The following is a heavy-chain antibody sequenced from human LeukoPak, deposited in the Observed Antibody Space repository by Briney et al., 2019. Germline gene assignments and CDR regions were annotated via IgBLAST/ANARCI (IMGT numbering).Heavy chain of an antibody. V-gene: IGHV1-46*01. D-gene: IGHD3-22*01. Sequence: ASVKVSCKAFGYTFTSYYTHWVRQAPGQGLEWMGIINPSGGSTSYAQKFQGRVTMTRDTSTSTVYMELSSLRSEDTAVYYCARGQGDYDSSGYYPYYFDYWGQGTLVTVSS. J-gene: IGHJ4*02. CDR2: INPSGGST. CDR3: ARGQGDYDSSGYYPYYFDY. CDR1: GYTFTSYY.